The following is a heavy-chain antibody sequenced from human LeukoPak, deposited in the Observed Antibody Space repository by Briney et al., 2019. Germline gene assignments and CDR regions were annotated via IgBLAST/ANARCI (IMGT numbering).Heavy chain of an antibody. CDR2: INPNSGGT. Sequence: GASVKASCKASGYTFTGYYMHWVRQAPGQGLEWMGWINPNSGGTNYAQKFQGRVTMTRDTSISTAYMELSRLRSDDTAVYYCARDSGPYYGDYDRCLDYWGQGTLVTVSS. V-gene: IGHV1-2*02. CDR3: ARDSGPYYGDYDRCLDY. D-gene: IGHD4-17*01. CDR1: GYTFTGYY. J-gene: IGHJ4*02.